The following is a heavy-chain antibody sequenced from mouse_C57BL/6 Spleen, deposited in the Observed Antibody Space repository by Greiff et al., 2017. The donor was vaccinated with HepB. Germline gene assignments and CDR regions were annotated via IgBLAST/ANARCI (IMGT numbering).Heavy chain of an antibody. V-gene: IGHV1-69*01. J-gene: IGHJ3*01. CDR1: GYTFTSYW. Sequence: QVQLQQPGAELVMPGASVKLSCKASGYTFTSYWMHWVKQRPGQGLEWIGEIDPSDSYTNYNQKFKGKSTLTVDKSSSTAYMQLSSLTSEDSAVYYCARSDYYYSWFAYWGQGTLVTVSA. CDR2: IDPSDSYT. D-gene: IGHD1-1*02. CDR3: ARSDYYYSWFAY.